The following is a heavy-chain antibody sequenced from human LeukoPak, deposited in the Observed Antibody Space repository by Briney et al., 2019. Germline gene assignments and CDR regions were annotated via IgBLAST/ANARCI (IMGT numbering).Heavy chain of an antibody. D-gene: IGHD2-21*01. J-gene: IGHJ4*02. CDR3: AKRPISGDDKSFDY. Sequence: GGSLRLSCAASGFTVINYAMNWVRQAPGKGLEWVSTIRESSGDTYYEDSVKGRFTIYRDVSRNTVYLQMNNLRVEDTAVYFCAKRPISGDDKSFDYWGQGLLVTVSS. CDR2: IRESSGDT. CDR1: GFTVINYA. V-gene: IGHV3-23*01.